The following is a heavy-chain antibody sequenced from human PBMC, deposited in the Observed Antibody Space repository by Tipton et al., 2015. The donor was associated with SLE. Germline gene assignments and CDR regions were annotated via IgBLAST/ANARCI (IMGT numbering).Heavy chain of an antibody. V-gene: IGHV1-2*06. CDR3: ARDPILFDAFDI. Sequence: QVQLVQSGAEMKKPGASVKVSCKASGYTFSDYYIYWLRQAPGQGLEWMGRINPQSGGMIYAQKFQGRVTVTRGTSISTAYMELSSLTSDDTAVYYCARDPILFDAFDIWGQGTMVTVSS. CDR2: INPQSGGM. J-gene: IGHJ3*02. CDR1: GYTFSDYY.